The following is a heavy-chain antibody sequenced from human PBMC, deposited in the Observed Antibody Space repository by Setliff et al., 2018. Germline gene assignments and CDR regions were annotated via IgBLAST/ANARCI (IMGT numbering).Heavy chain of an antibody. CDR2: IYYSGST. CDR1: GGSISSGDYY. J-gene: IGHJ4*02. V-gene: IGHV4-30-4*08. Sequence: SETLSLTCTVSGGSISSGDYYWSWIRQPPGKGLEWIGYIYYSGSTYYNPSLKSRVTISVDTSKNQFSLKLSSVTAADAAVYYCARDLSGPTSTLFDYWGQGTLVTVSS. CDR3: ARDLSGPTSTLFDY. D-gene: IGHD6-25*01.